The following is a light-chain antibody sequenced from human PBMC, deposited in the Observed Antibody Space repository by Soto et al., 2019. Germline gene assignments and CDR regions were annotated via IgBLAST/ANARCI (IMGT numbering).Light chain of an antibody. CDR1: HGISSH. J-gene: IGKJ4*01. CDR2: GAS. CDR3: QQSYKTPLT. Sequence: VLTQSPATLSVSPGERATLSCRASHGISSHLAWYQQKPGQPPRLLIYGASSRATGIPARFSGSGSGTDFTLTISSLQPEDFATYYCQQSYKTPLTFGGGTKVDIK. V-gene: IGKV3-15*01.